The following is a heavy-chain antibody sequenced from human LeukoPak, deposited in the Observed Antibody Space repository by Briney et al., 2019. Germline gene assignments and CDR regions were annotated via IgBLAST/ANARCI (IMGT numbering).Heavy chain of an antibody. CDR3: AKSGEPDAFDI. CDR1: GFTFSSYG. J-gene: IGHJ3*02. D-gene: IGHD4-17*01. CDR2: IWYDGSNK. Sequence: GGSLRLSCAASGFTFSSYGMHWVRQAPRKGLEWVAVIWYDGSNKYYADSVKGRFTISRDNSKNTLYLQMNSLRAEDTAVYYCAKSGEPDAFDIWGQGTMVTVSS. V-gene: IGHV3-33*06.